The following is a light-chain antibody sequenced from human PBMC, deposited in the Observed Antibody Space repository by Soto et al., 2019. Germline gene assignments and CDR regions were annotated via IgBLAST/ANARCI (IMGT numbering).Light chain of an antibody. Sequence: SLTVSPGGTVTLTCGSSTGAVTSSHYPYWFQQKSGKPPRLVIYDSTLRANGVPDRFGGSRSGTEFTLTINSLEPEDFAVYYCQQRNVWPPITFGQGTRLEIK. V-gene: IGKV3D-11*03. J-gene: IGKJ5*01. CDR3: QQRNVWPPIT. CDR2: DST. CDR1: TGAVTS.